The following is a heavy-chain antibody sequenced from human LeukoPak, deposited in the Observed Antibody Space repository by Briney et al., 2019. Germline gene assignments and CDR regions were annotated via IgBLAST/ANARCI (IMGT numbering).Heavy chain of an antibody. J-gene: IGHJ4*02. CDR3: ARGGSGYPLTLGY. D-gene: IGHD3-22*01. CDR2: IYSGGST. Sequence: GGSLRLFCAASGFTVSSNYMSWVRQAPGKGLEWVSVIYSGGSTYYADSVKCRFTISRHNSKNTLYLQMNSLRAEDTAVYYCARGGSGYPLTLGYWGQGTLVTVSS. V-gene: IGHV3-53*04. CDR1: GFTVSSNY.